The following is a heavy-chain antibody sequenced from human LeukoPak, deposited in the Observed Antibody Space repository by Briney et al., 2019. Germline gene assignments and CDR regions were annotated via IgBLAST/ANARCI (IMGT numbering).Heavy chain of an antibody. Sequence: SVKVSCKASGGTFSSYTISWVRQAPGQGLEWMGRIIPILGIANYAQKFQGRVTITADKSTSTAYMELSSLRSEDTAVYYCARGRGDYSSSWYEPFDYWGQGTLVTVSS. CDR2: IIPILGIA. CDR3: ARGRGDYSSSWYEPFDY. J-gene: IGHJ4*02. D-gene: IGHD6-13*01. V-gene: IGHV1-69*02. CDR1: GGTFSSYT.